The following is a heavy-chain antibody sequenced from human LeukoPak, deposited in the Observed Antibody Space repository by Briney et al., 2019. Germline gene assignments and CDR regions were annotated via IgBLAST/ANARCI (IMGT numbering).Heavy chain of an antibody. CDR1: GFTFSSYW. Sequence: PGGSLRLSCAASGFTFSSYWMHWVRQAPGKGLVWVSRINTDGRTTNYADSVKGRFSISRDNAENTLYLQMNSLRAEDTAVYYCARGPSFSYYYYYMDVWGKGTTATVSS. CDR2: INTDGRTT. J-gene: IGHJ6*03. CDR3: ARGPSFSYYYYYMDV. V-gene: IGHV3-74*01. D-gene: IGHD3-16*02.